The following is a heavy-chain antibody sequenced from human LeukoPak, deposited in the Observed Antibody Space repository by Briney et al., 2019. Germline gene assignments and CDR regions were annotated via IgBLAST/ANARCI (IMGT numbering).Heavy chain of an antibody. CDR1: GFTFSSYW. J-gene: IGHJ6*02. Sequence: GGSLRLSCAASGFTFSSYWMNWARQAPGRGLEWVASINHNGNVNYYVDSVKGRFTISRDNAKNSLYLQMSNLRAEDTAVYFCARGGGLDVWGQGATVTVSS. CDR2: INHNGNVN. D-gene: IGHD3-16*01. V-gene: IGHV3-7*03. CDR3: ARGGGLDV.